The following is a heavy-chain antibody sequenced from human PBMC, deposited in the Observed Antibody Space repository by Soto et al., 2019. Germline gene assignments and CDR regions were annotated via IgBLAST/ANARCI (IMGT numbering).Heavy chain of an antibody. CDR2: VYYSGNT. J-gene: IGHJ6*03. CDR1: GGSISPYY. V-gene: IGHV4-59*01. D-gene: IGHD6-13*01. Sequence: SETLSLTCTVSGGSISPYYWSWIRQPPGKGLEWIGYVYYSGNTNYNPSLESRVTISVDTSRNRFSLNLTSATAADTAVYYCARKGAAASYAHYYMDVWGRGTSVTVSS. CDR3: ARKGAAASYAHYYMDV.